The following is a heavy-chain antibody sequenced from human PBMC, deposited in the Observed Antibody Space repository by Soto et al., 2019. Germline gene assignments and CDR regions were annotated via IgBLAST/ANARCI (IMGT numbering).Heavy chain of an antibody. Sequence: GGSLRLSCAASGFTFSSYDMHWVRQAPGKGLEWVGIIWYDGSNKYYADSVKGRFTISRDNSKNTLYLEVNSLRPDDTAVYYCARSFRQWMVDSWGQGALVTVSS. CDR2: IWYDGSNK. D-gene: IGHD6-19*01. V-gene: IGHV3-33*01. CDR3: ARSFRQWMVDS. CDR1: GFTFSSYD. J-gene: IGHJ4*02.